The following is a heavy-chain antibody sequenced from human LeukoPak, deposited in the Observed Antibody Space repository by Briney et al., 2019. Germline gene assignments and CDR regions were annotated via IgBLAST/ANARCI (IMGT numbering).Heavy chain of an antibody. CDR2: IYSGGST. V-gene: IGHV3-53*01. CDR3: ARGGQWDHYYMDV. J-gene: IGHJ6*03. D-gene: IGHD1-26*01. CDR1: GFTFSSYS. Sequence: PGGSLRLSCAASGFTFSSYSMNWVRQAPGKGLEWVSVIYSGGSTYYADSVKGRFTISRDNSKNTLYLQMNSLRAEDTAVYYCARGGQWDHYYMDVWGKGTTVTISS.